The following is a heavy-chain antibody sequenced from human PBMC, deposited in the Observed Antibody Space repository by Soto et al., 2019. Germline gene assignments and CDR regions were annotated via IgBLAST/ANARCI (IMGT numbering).Heavy chain of an antibody. CDR2: ISYDGSNK. Sequence: GGSLRLSCAASGFTFSTYGMHWVRQAPGKGLEWVAVISYDGSNKYYADSVKGRFTISRDNSKNTLYLQMSSLRAEDTAVYYCVKDGSSGWPYYYGMDVWGQGTTVTVSS. CDR3: VKDGSSGWPYYYGMDV. V-gene: IGHV3-30*18. D-gene: IGHD6-19*01. CDR1: GFTFSTYG. J-gene: IGHJ6*02.